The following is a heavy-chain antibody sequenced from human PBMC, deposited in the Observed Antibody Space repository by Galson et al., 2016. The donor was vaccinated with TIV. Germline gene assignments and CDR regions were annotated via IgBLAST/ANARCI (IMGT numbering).Heavy chain of an antibody. CDR2: ISLSGSHI. Sequence: SLRLSCAAFGFTFRTYTMNWVRQAPGKGLEWVSYISLSGSHIYYADSVKGRFTISRDNAKNSLSLQMNSLRAEDTAVYFCARADSSGDYAFDAFDIWGQGTVVTVSS. CDR1: GFTFRTYT. J-gene: IGHJ3*02. D-gene: IGHD4-17*01. V-gene: IGHV3-21*01. CDR3: ARADSSGDYAFDAFDI.